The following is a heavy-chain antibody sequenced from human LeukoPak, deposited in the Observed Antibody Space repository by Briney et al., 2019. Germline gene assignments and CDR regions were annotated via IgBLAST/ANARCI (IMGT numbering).Heavy chain of an antibody. CDR3: ARDPLGGYYFDY. CDR1: GFTFSRYS. D-gene: IGHD3-16*01. J-gene: IGHJ4*02. Sequence: PGGSLRLSCAVSGFTFSRYSMNWVCQTPGRGLEWVSYYGSSSSYIYYADSVKGRFTISRDNAKNSLYLQMNSLRAEDTAVYYCARDPLGGYYFDYWGQGTLVTVSS. V-gene: IGHV3-21*06. CDR2: YGSSSSYI.